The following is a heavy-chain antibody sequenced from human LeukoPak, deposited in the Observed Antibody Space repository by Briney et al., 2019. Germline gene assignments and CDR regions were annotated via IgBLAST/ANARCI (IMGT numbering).Heavy chain of an antibody. CDR3: ARGHWGQVSFANYQFGMDV. J-gene: IGHJ6*02. V-gene: IGHV3-33*01. CDR1: GFTFSGNG. Sequence: GRSLRLSCAASGFTFSGNGMHWVRQAPGKGLEWVAVIWHDGSDKHYAASVKGRFTISRDNSKSTLFLQMNSLRAEDTAVYYCARGHWGQVSFANYQFGMDVWGRGTKVTVS. CDR2: IWHDGSDK. D-gene: IGHD3-16*01.